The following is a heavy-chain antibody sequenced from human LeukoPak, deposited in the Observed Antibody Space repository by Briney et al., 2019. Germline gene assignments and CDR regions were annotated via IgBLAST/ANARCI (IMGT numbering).Heavy chain of an antibody. CDR1: GFTFSSYA. CDR3: AKGNLYRGALDAFDI. V-gene: IGHV3-23*01. J-gene: IGHJ3*02. D-gene: IGHD3-10*01. Sequence: PGGSLRLSCAASGFTFSSYAMSWVRQAPGKGLEWVSAINGSGGSTYYADSVKGRFTISRDNSKNTLYLQMNSLRAEDTAVYYCAKGNLYRGALDAFDIWGQGTMVTVSS. CDR2: INGSGGST.